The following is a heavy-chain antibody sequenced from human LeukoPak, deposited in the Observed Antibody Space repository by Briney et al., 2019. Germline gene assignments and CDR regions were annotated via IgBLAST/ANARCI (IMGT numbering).Heavy chain of an antibody. V-gene: IGHV3-48*01. J-gene: IGHJ6*04. CDR3: AELGITMIGGV. Sequence: PGGSLRLSCEASGFMFSSYSMNWVRQVSGKGLEWVTYIDPRSRSIYYTDSVKGRFTISRDNAKNSLYLQMNSLRAEDTAVYYCAELGITMIGGVWGKGTTVTISS. D-gene: IGHD3-10*02. CDR2: IDPRSRSI. CDR1: GFMFSSYS.